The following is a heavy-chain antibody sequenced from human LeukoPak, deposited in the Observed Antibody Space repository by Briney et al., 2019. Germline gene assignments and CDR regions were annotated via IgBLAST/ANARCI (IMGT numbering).Heavy chain of an antibody. CDR3: ARPRSAGSRDGNWFDP. J-gene: IGHJ5*02. D-gene: IGHD3-10*01. CDR2: INPSGGST. V-gene: IGHV1-46*01. CDR1: GYTFTSYY. Sequence: GASVKVSCKASGYTFTSYYMHWVRQAPGQGLEWMGIINPSGGSTSYAQKFQGRVTMTRDTSTSTVYMELSSLRSEDTAVYYCARPRSAGSRDGNWFDPWGQGTLVTVSS.